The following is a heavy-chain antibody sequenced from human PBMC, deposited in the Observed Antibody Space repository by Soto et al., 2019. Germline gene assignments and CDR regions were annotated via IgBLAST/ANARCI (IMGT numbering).Heavy chain of an antibody. D-gene: IGHD5-18*01. CDR2: IIPIFGTA. J-gene: IGHJ6*02. V-gene: IGHV1-69*12. CDR1: GGTSSSYA. Sequence: QVQLVQSGAEVMKPGSSVKVSCKSSGGTSSSYAISWVRQAPGQGLEWMGGIIPIFGTADYAQKFQGRVTITADESTSTAYRELSSLRSQDTAVYYCASSAMDHYYDGMDVWGQGTTVTVSS. CDR3: ASSAMDHYYDGMDV.